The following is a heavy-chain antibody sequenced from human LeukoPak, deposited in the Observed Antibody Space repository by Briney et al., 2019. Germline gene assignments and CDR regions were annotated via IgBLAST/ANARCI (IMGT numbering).Heavy chain of an antibody. CDR3: ARDFFRDSSGYYLVY. Sequence: ASVKVSCKASGYTFTGYYMHWVRQAPGQGLEWMGWINPNSGGTNYAQKFQGRVTMTRDMSTSTVYMELSSLRSEDTAVYCCARDFFRDSSGYYLVYWGQGTLVTVSS. CDR1: GYTFTGYY. CDR2: INPNSGGT. V-gene: IGHV1-2*02. D-gene: IGHD3-22*01. J-gene: IGHJ4*02.